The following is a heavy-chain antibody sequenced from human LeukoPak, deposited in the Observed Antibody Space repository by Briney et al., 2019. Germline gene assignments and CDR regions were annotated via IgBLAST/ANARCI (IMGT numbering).Heavy chain of an antibody. V-gene: IGHV1-69*06. CDR3: ARTGDYEENYFDY. Sequence: ASVKLSCKASGGTFSSYAISWVRQAPGQGLEWMGGIIPIFGTANYAQKFQGRVTITADKSTSTAYMELSSLRSEDTAVYYCARTGDYEENYFDYWGQGTLVTVFS. CDR1: GGTFSSYA. J-gene: IGHJ4*02. D-gene: IGHD4-17*01. CDR2: IIPIFGTA.